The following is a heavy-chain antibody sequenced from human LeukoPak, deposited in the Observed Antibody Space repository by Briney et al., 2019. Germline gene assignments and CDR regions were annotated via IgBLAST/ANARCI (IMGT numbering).Heavy chain of an antibody. V-gene: IGHV1-2*02. Sequence: GASLKVSCKASGYTFTGYYMHWVRQAPGQGLEWMGWIDPNNGGTAYAQKFQGRVTMTRDTSISTVYMELSRLRSDDTAVYYCTNVYNSGWYFDYWGQGTLVTVSS. CDR2: IDPNNGGT. J-gene: IGHJ4*02. CDR3: TNVYNSGWYFDY. CDR1: GYTFTGYY. D-gene: IGHD6-19*01.